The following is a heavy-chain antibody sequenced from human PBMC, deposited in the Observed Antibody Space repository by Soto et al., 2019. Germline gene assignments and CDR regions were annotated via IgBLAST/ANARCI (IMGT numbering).Heavy chain of an antibody. CDR2: IDPSDSYT. CDR1: GYSFTSYW. D-gene: IGHD3-22*01. Sequence: PGESLKISCKGSGYSFTSYWIRWVRQMPGKGLEWMGRIDPSDSYTNYSPSFQGHVTISADKSISTAYLQWSSLKASDTAMYYCARLARYDSSGHQGGFDYWGQGTLVTVSS. J-gene: IGHJ4*02. V-gene: IGHV5-10-1*01. CDR3: ARLARYDSSGHQGGFDY.